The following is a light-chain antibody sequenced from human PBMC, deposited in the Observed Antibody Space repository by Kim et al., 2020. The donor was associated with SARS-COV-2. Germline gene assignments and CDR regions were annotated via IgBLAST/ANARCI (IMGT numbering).Light chain of an antibody. V-gene: IGKV3-20*01. J-gene: IGKJ4*01. CDR2: GAS. Sequence: SPGDRASLSCRASQSVSSSYLAWYQHKPGQAPRLLIYGASSRATGIPDRFSGSGSRTDFTLTISRLEPEDVAVYYCQLYGSSPLTFGGGTKVDIK. CDR3: QLYGSSPLT. CDR1: QSVSSSY.